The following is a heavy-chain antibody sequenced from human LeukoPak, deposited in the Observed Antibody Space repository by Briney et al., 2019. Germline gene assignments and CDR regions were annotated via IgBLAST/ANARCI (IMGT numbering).Heavy chain of an antibody. J-gene: IGHJ3*01. CDR1: GFTFGNYW. CDR2: VHSEGSIT. Sequence: GGSLRLSCAASGFTFGNYWINWVRPAPGKGLVWVSRVHSEGSITNYSDSVKGRFSISRDSAKNTLYLQMSSLRYEDTAVYYCAREQEDCTGTTCYRAFDFWGQGTMVTVS. D-gene: IGHD2-2*01. V-gene: IGHV3-74*01. CDR3: AREQEDCTGTTCYRAFDF.